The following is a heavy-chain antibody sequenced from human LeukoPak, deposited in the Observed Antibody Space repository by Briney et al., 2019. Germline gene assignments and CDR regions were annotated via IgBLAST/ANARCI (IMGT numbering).Heavy chain of an antibody. J-gene: IGHJ4*02. Sequence: GGSLRLSCAVSGFTFSSYEMNWVRQAPGKGLEWVSYISSGGGTTMYYAESVKGRFTISRDNAKNSLYLQMNSLRAEDTAVYYCARQVAFWGQGTLVTVSS. D-gene: IGHD5-12*01. V-gene: IGHV3-48*03. CDR1: GFTFSSYE. CDR3: ARQVAF. CDR2: ISSGGGTTM.